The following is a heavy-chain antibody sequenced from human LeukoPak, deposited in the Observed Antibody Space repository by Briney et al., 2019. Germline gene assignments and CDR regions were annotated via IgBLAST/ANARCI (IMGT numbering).Heavy chain of an antibody. CDR1: GFTFSSYS. J-gene: IGHJ4*02. V-gene: IGHV3-21*04. CDR2: ISSSSSYI. Sequence: KPGGSLRLSCAASGFTFSSYSMNWVRQAPGKGLEWVSSISSSSSYIYYADSVKGRFTISRDNAKNSLYLQMNSLRAEDTAVYYCAKGFDYDFWSGYSDYWGQGTLVTVSS. CDR3: AKGFDYDFWSGYSDY. D-gene: IGHD3-3*01.